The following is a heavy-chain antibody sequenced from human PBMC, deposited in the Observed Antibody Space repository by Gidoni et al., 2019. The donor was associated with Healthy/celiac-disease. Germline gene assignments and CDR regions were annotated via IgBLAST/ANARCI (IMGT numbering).Heavy chain of an antibody. D-gene: IGHD2-8*01. CDR3: ARDTKYVPYYYYYGMDV. CDR1: GFTFSSSA. CDR2: ISYDGSNK. V-gene: IGHV3-30-3*01. J-gene: IGHJ6*02. Sequence: QVQLVEPGGGVVQPGRSLRLPCAASGFTFSSSAMHWVRQAPGKGLEWVAVISYDGSNKYYADSVKGRFTISRDNSKNTLYLQMNSLRAEDTAVYYCARDTKYVPYYYYYGMDVWGQGTTVTVSS.